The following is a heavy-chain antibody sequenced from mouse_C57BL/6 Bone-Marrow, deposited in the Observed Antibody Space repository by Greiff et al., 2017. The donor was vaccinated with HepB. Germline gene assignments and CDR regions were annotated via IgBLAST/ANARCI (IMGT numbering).Heavy chain of an antibody. CDR1: GFTFSTSG. CDR3: TRDRFDYYFDY. D-gene: IGHD2-14*01. CDR2: INTGGNYT. Sequence: EVKLVESGGDLVKPGGSLKLSCAASGFTFSTSGMSWVSQTPDKRLEWVATINTGGNYTYYPDSVKGRFTISKDTAKNTLFLLMNSLKSEDSAIYYCTRDRFDYYFDYWGQGTTLTVSS. V-gene: IGHV5-6*01. J-gene: IGHJ2*01.